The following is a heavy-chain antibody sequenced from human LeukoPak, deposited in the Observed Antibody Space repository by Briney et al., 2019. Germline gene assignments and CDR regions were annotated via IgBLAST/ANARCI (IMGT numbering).Heavy chain of an antibody. CDR3: ASPKGYCSSTSCFGPAYYGMDV. CDR2: IIPILGIA. V-gene: IGHV1-69*04. D-gene: IGHD2-2*01. Sequence: ASVKVSCKASGYTFTSYGISWVRQAPGQGLEWMGRIIPILGIANYAQKFQGRVTITADKSTSTAYMELSSLRSEDTAVYYCASPKGYCSSTSCFGPAYYGMDVWGQGTTVTVSS. CDR1: GYTFTSYG. J-gene: IGHJ6*02.